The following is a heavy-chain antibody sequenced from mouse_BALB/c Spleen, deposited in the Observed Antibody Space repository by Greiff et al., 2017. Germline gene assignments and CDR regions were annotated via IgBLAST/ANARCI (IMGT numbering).Heavy chain of an antibody. CDR2: IYPGNSDT. CDR1: GYTFTSYW. Sequence: VQLQQSGTVLARPGASVKMSCKASGYTFTSYWMHWVKQRPGQGLEWIGAIYPGNSDTSYNQKFKGKAKLTAVTSTSTAYMELSSLTNEDSAVYYCTRGEVTRHWYFDDWGAGTTVTVSA. J-gene: IGHJ1*01. D-gene: IGHD2-2*01. CDR3: TRGEVTRHWYFDD. V-gene: IGHV1-5*01.